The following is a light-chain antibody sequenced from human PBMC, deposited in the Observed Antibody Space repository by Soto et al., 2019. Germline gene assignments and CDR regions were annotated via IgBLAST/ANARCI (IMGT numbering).Light chain of an antibody. J-gene: IGKJ2*01. CDR1: QSVSSN. Sequence: EIVMTQSPATLSVSPGERATLSCRASQSVSSNLAWYQQKPGQAPRLLIYGASTRATGIPARFSGRGSGTEFTLTIRSLQSEDFAVYHCQQYNYWYTFGQGTKLEIK. CDR2: GAS. V-gene: IGKV3-15*01. CDR3: QQYNYWYT.